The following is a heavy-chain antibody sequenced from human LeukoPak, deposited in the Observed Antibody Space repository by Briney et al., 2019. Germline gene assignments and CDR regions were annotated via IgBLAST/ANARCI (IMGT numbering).Heavy chain of an antibody. J-gene: IGHJ3*02. V-gene: IGHV4-59*08. CDR2: IYYSGRT. D-gene: IGHD2-21*01. Sequence: SETLSLTCTVSGDSINSYYWNWIRQPPGKGLEWIGYIYYSGRTDYNPSLKSRVTISVDTSKNQFSLRLTSVTAADTAVYYCARQRSYLWDAFDIWGQGTLVTVSS. CDR3: ARQRSYLWDAFDI. CDR1: GDSINSYY.